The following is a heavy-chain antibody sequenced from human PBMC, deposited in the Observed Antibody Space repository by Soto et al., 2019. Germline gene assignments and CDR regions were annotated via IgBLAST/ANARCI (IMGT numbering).Heavy chain of an antibody. J-gene: IGHJ4*02. V-gene: IGHV4-39*01. CDR1: GGSISSSSYY. Sequence: PSETLSLTCTVSGGSISSSSYYWGWIRQPPGKGLEWIGSIYYSGSTYYNPSLKSRVTISVDTSKNQFSLKLSSVTAADTAVYYCAIFRTYYYDSSGYYRLFDYWGQGTLVTVSS. CDR3: AIFRTYYYDSSGYYRLFDY. D-gene: IGHD3-22*01. CDR2: IYYSGST.